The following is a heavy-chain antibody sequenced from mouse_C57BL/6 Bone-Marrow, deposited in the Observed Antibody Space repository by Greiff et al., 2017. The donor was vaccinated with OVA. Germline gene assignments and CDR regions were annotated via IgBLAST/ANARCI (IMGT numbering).Heavy chain of an antibody. CDR3: ARADYNGGSICY. CDR2: IYPGSGST. CDR1: GYTFTSYW. J-gene: IGHJ2*01. Sequence: QVQLQQPGAELVKPGASVKMSCKASGYTFTSYWITWVKQRPGQGLEWIGDIYPGSGSTNYNEKFKSKATLTVDTSSSTAYMQLSSLTSEDSAVYYCARADYNGGSICYWCRGGTLTIAS. V-gene: IGHV1-55*01. D-gene: IGHD1-1*01.